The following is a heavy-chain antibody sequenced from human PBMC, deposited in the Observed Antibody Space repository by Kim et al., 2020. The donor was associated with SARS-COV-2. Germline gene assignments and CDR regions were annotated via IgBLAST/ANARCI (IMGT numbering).Heavy chain of an antibody. V-gene: IGHV3-33*01. J-gene: IGHJ4*02. D-gene: IGHD3-10*01. CDR1: GFTFSSYG. Sequence: GGSLRLSCAASGFTFSSYGMHWVRQAPGKGLEWVAVIWYDGSNKYYADSVKGRFTISRDNSKNTLYLQMNSLRAEDTAVYYCAREEVSGSYYLDYWGQGTLVTVSS. CDR3: AREEVSGSYYLDY. CDR2: IWYDGSNK.